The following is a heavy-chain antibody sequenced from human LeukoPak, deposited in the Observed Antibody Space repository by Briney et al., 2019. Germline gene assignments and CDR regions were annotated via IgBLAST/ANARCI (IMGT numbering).Heavy chain of an antibody. CDR2: ISSSGSTI. V-gene: IGHV3-11*01. Sequence: TGGSLRLSCAASGFTFSDYYMSWIRQVPGKGLEWVSYISSSGSTIYYADSVKGRFTISRDNAKNSLYLQMNSLRAEDTAVYYCAKEGAARPSRTTNYYYYYYMDVWGKGTTVTVSS. J-gene: IGHJ6*03. D-gene: IGHD6-13*01. CDR3: AKEGAARPSRTTNYYYYYYMDV. CDR1: GFTFSDYY.